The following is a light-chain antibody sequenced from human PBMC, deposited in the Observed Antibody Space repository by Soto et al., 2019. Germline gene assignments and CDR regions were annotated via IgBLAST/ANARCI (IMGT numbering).Light chain of an antibody. V-gene: IGKV4-1*01. CDR3: QQYLHTPRT. Sequence: DAVVTQSPDSLAASLGERATINCKSSQSVLYSSNNKNYLAWYQQKPGQPPKLLIYSASIRESGVPDRFSGSGSGTDFTLTISNLQAEDVAVYHCQQYLHTPRTFGQGTKVEIK. J-gene: IGKJ1*01. CDR2: SAS. CDR1: QSVLYSSNNKNY.